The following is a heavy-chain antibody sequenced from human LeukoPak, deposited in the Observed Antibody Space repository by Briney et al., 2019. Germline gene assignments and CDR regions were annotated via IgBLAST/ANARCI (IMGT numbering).Heavy chain of an antibody. CDR1: GDSVSSNCAA. J-gene: IGHJ4*02. CDR2: TYYRSKWYN. V-gene: IGHV6-1*01. D-gene: IGHD3-3*01. CDR3: AKGDYDFWSGYYTFDY. Sequence: SQTLSLTCAISGDSVSSNCAAWNWIRQSPSRGLEWLGRTYYRSKWYNDYAVSVKSRITINPDTSKNQFSLQLNSVTPEDTAVYYCAKGDYDFWSGYYTFDYWGQGTLVTVSS.